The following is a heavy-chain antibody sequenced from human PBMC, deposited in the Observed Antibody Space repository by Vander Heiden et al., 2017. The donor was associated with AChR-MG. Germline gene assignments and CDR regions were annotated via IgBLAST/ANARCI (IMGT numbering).Heavy chain of an antibody. V-gene: IGHV1-69*04. D-gene: IGHD2-2*01. Sequence: QAQLVQSGAEVKKPGSSVKVSCKASGDSFSSYGINWVRQAPGQGLEWMGRIIPILDIANYGQNFQGRVTITADKSTRTAYMELSSLRSEDTAIYYCARDMGCSSINCYLDPEWFDPWGQGTLVTVSS. CDR2: IIPILDIA. CDR1: GDSFSSYG. J-gene: IGHJ5*02. CDR3: ARDMGCSSINCYLDPEWFDP.